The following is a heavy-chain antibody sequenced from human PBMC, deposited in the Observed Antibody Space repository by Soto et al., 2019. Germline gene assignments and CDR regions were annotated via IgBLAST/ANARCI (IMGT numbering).Heavy chain of an antibody. J-gene: IGHJ4*02. Sequence: PGGSLRLSCAASGFTFSGYWMTWVRQAPGKGLEWVANINHDESAKHYADSVKGRFTISRDNAENSLFLQMDSLRAEDTAVYYCATDTIAWAEGVYWGQGTLVTVSS. V-gene: IGHV3-7*05. D-gene: IGHD2-2*01. CDR2: INHDESAK. CDR1: GFTFSGYW. CDR3: ATDTIAWAEGVY.